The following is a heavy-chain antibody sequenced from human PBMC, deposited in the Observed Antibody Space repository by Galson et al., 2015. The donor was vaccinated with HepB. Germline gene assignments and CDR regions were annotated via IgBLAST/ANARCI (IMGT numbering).Heavy chain of an antibody. D-gene: IGHD6-6*01. CDR3: ARRSEYSGLYYGMDV. J-gene: IGHJ6*02. CDR2: IDPSDSYT. CDR1: GGTFSSYA. Sequence: KVSCKASGGTFSSYAISWVRQAPGQGLQWMGRIDPSDSYTNYSPSFQGHVTISADKSISTAYLQWSSLKASDTAMYYCARRSEYSGLYYGMDVWGQGTTVTVSS. V-gene: IGHV5-10-1*01.